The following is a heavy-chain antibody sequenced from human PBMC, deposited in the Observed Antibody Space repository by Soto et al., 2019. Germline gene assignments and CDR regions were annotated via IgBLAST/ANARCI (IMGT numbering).Heavy chain of an antibody. Sequence: SLILSCAASGFTFSSYFVHWVLQAPGKGLEWVAVIWYDGSNKYYADSVKGRFTISRDNSKNTLYLQMNSLRAEDTAVYYCARDSGGFTPDQLLGFDYWRQGTLVTV. J-gene: IGHJ4*02. V-gene: IGHV3-33*01. CDR3: ARDSGGFTPDQLLGFDY. CDR2: IWYDGSNK. CDR1: GFTFSSYF. D-gene: IGHD2-2*01.